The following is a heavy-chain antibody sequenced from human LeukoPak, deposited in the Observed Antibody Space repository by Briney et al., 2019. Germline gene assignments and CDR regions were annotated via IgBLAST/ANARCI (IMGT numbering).Heavy chain of an antibody. J-gene: IGHJ4*02. Sequence: SVKVSCKASGGTFSSYAISWVRQAPGQGLEWMGGIIPIFGTANYAQKFQGRVTITADESTSTAYMELSSLRSEDTAVYYCVREVPPDGSGSPGGTIAEPYFDYWGQGTLVTVSS. CDR2: IIPIFGTA. CDR3: VREVPPDGSGSPGGTIAEPYFDY. CDR1: GGTFSSYA. D-gene: IGHD3-10*01. V-gene: IGHV1-69*13.